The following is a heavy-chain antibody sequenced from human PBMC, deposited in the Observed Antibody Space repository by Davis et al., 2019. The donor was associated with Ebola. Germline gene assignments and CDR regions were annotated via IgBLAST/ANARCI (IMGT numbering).Heavy chain of an antibody. CDR2: IYSGGST. D-gene: IGHD3-10*01. CDR3: ASPSGGSGSYYYGMDV. Sequence: GESLKISCAASGFTVSSNYMSWVRQAPGKGLEWVSVIYSGGSTYYADSVKGRFTISRDNSKNTLYLQMNSLRAEDTAVYYCASPSGGSGSYYYGMDVWGKGTTVTVSS. J-gene: IGHJ6*04. V-gene: IGHV3-53*01. CDR1: GFTVSSNY.